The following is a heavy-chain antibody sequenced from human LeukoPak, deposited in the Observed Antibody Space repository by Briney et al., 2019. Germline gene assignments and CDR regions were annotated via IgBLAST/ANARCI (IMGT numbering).Heavy chain of an antibody. CDR3: ARGRYCSSTSCSDFDY. Sequence: ASVKVSCKASGYAFTAYYIHWMRLAPGQGLEWMGWINPNGGGTNYAQKFQGRVTMTRDTSISTAYMELNSLRSDDTAVYYCARGRYCSSTSCSDFDYWGQGTLVTVSS. D-gene: IGHD2-2*01. J-gene: IGHJ4*02. V-gene: IGHV1-2*02. CDR1: GYAFTAYY. CDR2: INPNGGGT.